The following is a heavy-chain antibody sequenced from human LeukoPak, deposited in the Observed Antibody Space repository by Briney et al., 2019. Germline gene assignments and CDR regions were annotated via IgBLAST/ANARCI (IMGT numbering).Heavy chain of an antibody. J-gene: IGHJ6*03. Sequence: SETLSLTCTVSGGSISSSSYYWGWIRQPPGKGLEWIGSIYYSGSTYYNPSLESRVTISVDTSKNQFSLKLSSVTAADTAVYYCASVGDDSSVMMGYYYYYMDVWGKGTTVTVSS. D-gene: IGHD3-22*01. V-gene: IGHV4-39*07. CDR2: IYYSGST. CDR3: ASVGDDSSVMMGYYYYYMDV. CDR1: GGSISSSSYY.